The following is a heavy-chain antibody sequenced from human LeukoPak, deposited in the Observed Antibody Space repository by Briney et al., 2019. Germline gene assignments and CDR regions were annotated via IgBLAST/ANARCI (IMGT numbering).Heavy chain of an antibody. CDR3: ARGWIYFDD. V-gene: IGHV4-30-4*01. Sequence: SQTLSLTCTVSVGSISSGDYLWSWLRQPPGKGLEWIGYISYSGTTYSNPSLKSRPTISEDTSKNQFSLKLSSVTAADTAVYYCARGWIYFDDWGQGTLVTVSS. CDR1: VGSISSGDYL. CDR2: ISYSGTT. D-gene: IGHD5-12*01. J-gene: IGHJ4*02.